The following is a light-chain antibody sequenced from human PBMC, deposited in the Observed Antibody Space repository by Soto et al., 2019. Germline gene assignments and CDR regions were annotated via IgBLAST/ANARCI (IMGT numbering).Light chain of an antibody. CDR2: WAS. CDR1: QSVLFGSNNY. CDR3: QRYYGTPLT. Sequence: DFVMTQSPDSLAVSLGERATINCKSSQSVLFGSNNYLAWYQQKSGQPPKLLINWASTREFGVPDRFSGSGSGTDFTLTISSLQAEDVAVYYCQRYYGTPLTFGGGTKVEIK. J-gene: IGKJ4*01. V-gene: IGKV4-1*01.